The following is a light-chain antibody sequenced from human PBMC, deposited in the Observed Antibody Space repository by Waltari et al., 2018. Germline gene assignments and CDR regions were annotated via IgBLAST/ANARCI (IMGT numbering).Light chain of an antibody. V-gene: IGKV3-15*01. CDR3: QQYSNWPQYS. CDR2: GAS. J-gene: IGKJ2*03. CDR1: QSVSSI. Sequence: EIVLTQSPATLSLSPGERATLSCRASQSVSSILAWYQQKPGQAPRLLIYGASSRATGIPDRFSSSGSGTDFTLTISSLEPEDFAVYYCQQYSNWPQYSFGQGTKVEIK.